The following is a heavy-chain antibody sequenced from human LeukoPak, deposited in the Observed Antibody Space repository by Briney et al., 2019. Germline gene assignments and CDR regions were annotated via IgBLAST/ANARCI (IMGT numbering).Heavy chain of an antibody. V-gene: IGHV3-7*01. D-gene: IGHD3-10*01. CDR1: GFTVSRNY. CDR2: IKQDGSEK. J-gene: IGHJ3*02. Sequence: PGGSLRLSCAASGFTVSRNYMSWVRQAPGKGLEWVANIKQDGSEKYYVDSVKGRFTISRDNAKNSLYLQMNSLRAEDTAVYCCARADLWFGSDAFDIWGQGTMVTVSS. CDR3: ARADLWFGSDAFDI.